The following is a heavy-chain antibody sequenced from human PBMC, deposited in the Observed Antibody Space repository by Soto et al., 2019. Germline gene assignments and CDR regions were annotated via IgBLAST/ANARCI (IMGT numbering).Heavy chain of an antibody. CDR2: INPGNASP. Sequence: QVQLAQSGAEVKKPGASVKVSCQASGYTFTKHYMHWVRQAPGQGLEWMGVINPGNASPRYAQKFQGRVTVTSDTSTCTVCMELTSLTSDDTAVYYCARGSSSGSGGTGVLNVWGQGTRVTVSS. J-gene: IGHJ3*01. V-gene: IGHV1-46*01. D-gene: IGHD3-10*01. CDR1: GYTFTKHY. CDR3: ARGSSSGSGGTGVLNV.